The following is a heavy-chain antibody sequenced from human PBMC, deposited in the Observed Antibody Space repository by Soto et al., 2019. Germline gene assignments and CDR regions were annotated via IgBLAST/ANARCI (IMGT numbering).Heavy chain of an antibody. CDR3: ARGRGTVTTVTTHLDY. V-gene: IGHV4-31*03. J-gene: IGHJ4*02. CDR2: IYYSGST. D-gene: IGHD4-17*01. CDR1: GGSISSGGYY. Sequence: QVQLQESGPGLVKPSQTLSLTCTVSGGSISSGGYYWSWIRQHPGKGLEWIGYIYYSGSTYYNPSLKRRVTISVDTSKNQFSLKLSSVTAADTAVYYCARGRGTVTTVTTHLDYWGQGTLVTVSS.